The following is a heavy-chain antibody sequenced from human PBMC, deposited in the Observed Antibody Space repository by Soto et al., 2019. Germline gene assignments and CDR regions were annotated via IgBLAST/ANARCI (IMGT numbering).Heavy chain of an antibody. CDR2: INHSGST. J-gene: IGHJ5*02. V-gene: IGHV4-34*01. D-gene: IGHD1-1*01. CDR3: ARITTVDP. CDR1: GGSFSGYY. Sequence: SETLSLTCAVYGGSFSGYYWSWIRQPPGKGLEWIGEINHSGSTNYNPSLKSRVTISVDTSKNQFSLKLSSVTAADTAVYYCARITTVDPWGQGTLVTVSS.